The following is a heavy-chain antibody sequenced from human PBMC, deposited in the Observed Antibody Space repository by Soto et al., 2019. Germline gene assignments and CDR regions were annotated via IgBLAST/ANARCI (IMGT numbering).Heavy chain of an antibody. Sequence: SGPTLVHPTQTLTLTCTFSGFSLSTSGVGVSWIRQPPGNALECLAHIFSDAEKCYSTSLKSRLTITNDTSKSQVVLTMTNMDPLDTATYYCARIVGGSNPSYGMDGWGHGTTVTVSS. CDR1: GFSLSTSGVG. CDR3: ARIVGGSNPSYGMDG. D-gene: IGHD2-2*01. CDR2: IFSDAEK. J-gene: IGHJ6*02. V-gene: IGHV2-26*01.